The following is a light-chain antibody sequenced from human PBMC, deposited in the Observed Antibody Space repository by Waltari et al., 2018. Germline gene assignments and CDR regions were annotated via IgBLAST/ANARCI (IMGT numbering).Light chain of an antibody. CDR1: QSVNSSY. CDR2: GAA. V-gene: IGKV3-20*01. CDR3: QQYGDSPRT. Sequence: EIVLTQSPGTLSLSPGERATLSCRASQSVNSSYLAWYQQKPVQAPRRLIYGAASRATGIPHRFSGSGSGTDFTLTISRLEPEDFAVYYCQQYGDSPRTFGGGTKVEIK. J-gene: IGKJ4*01.